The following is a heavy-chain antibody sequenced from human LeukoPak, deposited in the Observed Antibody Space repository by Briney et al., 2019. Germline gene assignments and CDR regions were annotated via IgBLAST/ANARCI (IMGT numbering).Heavy chain of an antibody. Sequence: GESLKISCQASGYNFPGDWIGWVRQMPGKGLEWMGIIYPTDSDTRYSPSFQGQVTISADRSISTAYLQWSSLKASDTAMYYCARRIVMVTSEAFDIWGQGTMVTVSS. CDR3: ARRIVMVTSEAFDI. V-gene: IGHV5-51*01. CDR1: GYNFPGDW. CDR2: IYPTDSDT. J-gene: IGHJ3*02. D-gene: IGHD2-21*02.